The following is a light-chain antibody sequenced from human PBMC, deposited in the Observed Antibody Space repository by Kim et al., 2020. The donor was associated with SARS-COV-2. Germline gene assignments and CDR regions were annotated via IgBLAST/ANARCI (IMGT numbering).Light chain of an antibody. V-gene: IGLV2-14*04. CDR1: SSDVGGYNY. J-gene: IGLJ2*01. CDR2: DVS. CDR3: SSYTTSSTLVV. Sequence: QSIPTACSGTSSDVGGYNYVTWYQKLPGKAPKLVIYDVSNRPSGVSTRFSGSKSGNTASLTISGLQAEDEADYYCSSYTTSSTLVVFGGGTQLTVL.